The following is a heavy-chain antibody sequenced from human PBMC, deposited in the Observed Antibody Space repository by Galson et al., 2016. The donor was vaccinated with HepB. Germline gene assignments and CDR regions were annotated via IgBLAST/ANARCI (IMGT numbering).Heavy chain of an antibody. V-gene: IGHV3-23*01. D-gene: IGHD2-21*02. CDR1: GFTFSSYV. CDR2: IRGSDGST. Sequence: SLRLSCAASGFTFSSYVMSWVRQAPGKGLEWVSSIRGSDGSTYYADSVKGRFTISRDNSKNTLYLQMNSLRAEETAVYYCATQLHCGGDGPYPYFFDYWGQGTLITVSS. CDR3: ATQLHCGGDGPYPYFFDY. J-gene: IGHJ4*02.